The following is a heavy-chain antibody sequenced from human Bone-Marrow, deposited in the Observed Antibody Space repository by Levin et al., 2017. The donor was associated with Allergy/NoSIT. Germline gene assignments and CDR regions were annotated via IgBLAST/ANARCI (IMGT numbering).Heavy chain of an antibody. V-gene: IGHV3-66*01. CDR1: GFTVSSNY. J-gene: IGHJ3*02. Sequence: GESLKISCAASGFTVSSNYMSWVRQAPGKGLEWVSVIYSGGSTYYADSVKGRFTISRDNSKNTLYLQMNSLRAEDTAVYYCARGVVVVVAATYDAFDIWGQGTMVTVSS. D-gene: IGHD2-15*01. CDR2: IYSGGST. CDR3: ARGVVVVVAATYDAFDI.